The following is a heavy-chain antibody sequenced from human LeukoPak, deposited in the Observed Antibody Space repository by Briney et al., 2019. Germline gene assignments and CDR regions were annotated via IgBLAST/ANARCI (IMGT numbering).Heavy chain of an antibody. CDR2: INPNSGGT. J-gene: IGHJ4*02. D-gene: IGHD3-22*01. CDR3: ARPQYDNSGYSGVDFDY. Sequence: ASVKVSCKASGYTFTGYYMHWVRQAPGQGLEWMGRINPNSGGTNYAQKFQGRVTMTRDTSISTAYVELNSLTSDDTAVYYCARPQYDNSGYSGVDFDYWGQGTLVTVPS. V-gene: IGHV1-2*06. CDR1: GYTFTGYY.